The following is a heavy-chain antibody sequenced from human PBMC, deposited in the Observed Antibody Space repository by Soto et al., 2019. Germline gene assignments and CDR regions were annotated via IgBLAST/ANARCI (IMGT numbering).Heavy chain of an antibody. CDR2: IYHSGST. J-gene: IGHJ6*02. Sequence: SETLSLTCAVAGGSISSSNWWSWVRQPPGKGLEWIGEIYHSGSTNYNPSLKSRVTISVDKSNNQFSLTLSSVTAADTAVYYCARVSGSYYYGMDVWGQGTTVTVPS. D-gene: IGHD3-10*01. CDR1: GGSISSSNW. V-gene: IGHV4-4*02. CDR3: ARVSGSYYYGMDV.